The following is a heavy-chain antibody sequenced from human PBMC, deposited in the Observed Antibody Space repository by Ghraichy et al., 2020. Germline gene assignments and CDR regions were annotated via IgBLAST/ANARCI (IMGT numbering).Heavy chain of an antibody. D-gene: IGHD3-22*01. Sequence: SETLSLTCAVSGASISSSDWWTWVRQPPGKGLEWLAEMHHGGNTNYNPSIRSRVTISLDKSRNLLSLNVKSVTAADTAVYFCARFPCCPSGFSDGSGYYWEMRWFDPWGRGTLVTVAS. J-gene: IGHJ5*02. CDR2: MHHGGNT. CDR3: ARFPCCPSGFSDGSGYYWEMRWFDP. V-gene: IGHV4-4*02. CDR1: GASISSSDW.